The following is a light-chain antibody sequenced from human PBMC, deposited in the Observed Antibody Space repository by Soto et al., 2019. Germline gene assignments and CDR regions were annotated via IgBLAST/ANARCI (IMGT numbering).Light chain of an antibody. CDR2: GAS. Sequence: EIVLTQSPGTLSLSPGERATLSCRASQSVSSSYLAWYQQKPGQAPRLLIYGASSRATGIPDRFSGSGSGTDFTLTISRLEPEDFALYYCQQYFTSPLNFGGGTKVDIK. V-gene: IGKV3-20*01. CDR3: QQYFTSPLN. CDR1: QSVSSSY. J-gene: IGKJ4*01.